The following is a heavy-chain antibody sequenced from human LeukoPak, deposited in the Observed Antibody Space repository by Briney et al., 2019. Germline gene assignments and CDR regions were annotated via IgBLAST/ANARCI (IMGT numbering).Heavy chain of an antibody. V-gene: IGHV3-23*01. D-gene: IGHD2-2*01. CDR1: GFTFSSYD. CDR2: ISGSGGLT. CDR3: AKTLFVVVPAAYY. J-gene: IGHJ4*02. Sequence: GGSLRLSCAASGFTFSSYDMSWVRQAPGKGLEWVSAISGSGGLTYYADSVKGRFTISRDNSKNTLYLQMNSLRAEDTAIYYCAKTLFVVVPAAYYWGQGTLVTVSS.